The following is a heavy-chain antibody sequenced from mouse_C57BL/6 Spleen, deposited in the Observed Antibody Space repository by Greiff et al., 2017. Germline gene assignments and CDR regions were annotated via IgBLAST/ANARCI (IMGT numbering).Heavy chain of an antibody. CDR3: ARSRSYYDYDGAY. CDR1: GYAFTNYL. V-gene: IGHV1-54*01. CDR2: INPGSGGT. D-gene: IGHD2-4*01. Sequence: VQLQQSGAELVRPGTSVKVSCKASGYAFTNYLIEWVKQRPGQGLEWIGVINPGSGGTNYNEKFKGKATLTADKSSSTAYMQLSSLTSEDSAVYFCARSRSYYDYDGAYWGQGTLVTVSA. J-gene: IGHJ3*01.